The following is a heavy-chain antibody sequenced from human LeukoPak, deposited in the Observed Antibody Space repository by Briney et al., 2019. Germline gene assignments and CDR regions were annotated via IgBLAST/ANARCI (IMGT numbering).Heavy chain of an antibody. CDR2: INHSGST. J-gene: IGHJ3*02. Sequence: SGSLSLACAVYGGSFSGYYWSWIRQPPGKGLEWIGEINHSGSTNYNPSLKSRVTISVDTSKNQFSLKLSSVTAADTAVYYCARGSRWDSGYVDAFDIWGQGTMVTVSS. CDR3: ARGSRWDSGYVDAFDI. V-gene: IGHV4-34*01. D-gene: IGHD3-22*01. CDR1: GGSFSGYY.